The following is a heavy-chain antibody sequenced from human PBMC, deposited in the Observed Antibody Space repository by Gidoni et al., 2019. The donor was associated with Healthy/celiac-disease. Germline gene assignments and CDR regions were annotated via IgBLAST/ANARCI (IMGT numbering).Heavy chain of an antibody. V-gene: IGHV4-34*01. CDR3: ARSVITNLGAFDI. J-gene: IGHJ3*02. CDR1: GGSFSGYY. Sequence: QVQLQQWGAGLLKPSETLSLTCAVYGGSFSGYYWSWIRQPPGKGLEWIGEINHSGSTNYNPSLKSRVTISVDTSKNQFSLKLSSVTAADTAVYYCARSVITNLGAFDIWGQGTMVTVSS. D-gene: IGHD3-22*01. CDR2: INHSGST.